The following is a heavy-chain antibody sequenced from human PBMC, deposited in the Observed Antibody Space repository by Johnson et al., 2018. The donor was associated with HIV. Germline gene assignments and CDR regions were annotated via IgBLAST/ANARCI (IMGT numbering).Heavy chain of an antibody. CDR1: GFIFDDYD. CDR3: ARATGIAVAGGSFDV. Sequence: VQLVESGGGLVQPGRSLRLSCAASGFIFDDYDMHWVRQAPGKGLEWVSGISWNSGTIAYADSVKGRFIISRDNAENSLYLQMNSLRVEDTALYYCARATGIAVAGGSFDVWGRGTMVTVSS. J-gene: IGHJ3*01. CDR2: ISWNSGTI. D-gene: IGHD6-19*01. V-gene: IGHV3-9*01.